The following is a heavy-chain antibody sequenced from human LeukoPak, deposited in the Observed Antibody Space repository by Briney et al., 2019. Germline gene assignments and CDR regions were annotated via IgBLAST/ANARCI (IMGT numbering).Heavy chain of an antibody. CDR2: IKEDGSAT. Sequence: PGGSLRLSCAASGFTFSTYWMTWVRQAPGKGPEWVANIKEDGSATYYVDSVKGRFTISRDNTKKSLYLQMNSLRAEDTAVYYWGGDAPGYLAYAPWGQETLVTVSS. CDR3: GGDAPGYLAYAP. V-gene: IGHV3-7*04. CDR1: GFTFSTYW. D-gene: IGHD2-2*01. J-gene: IGHJ5*02.